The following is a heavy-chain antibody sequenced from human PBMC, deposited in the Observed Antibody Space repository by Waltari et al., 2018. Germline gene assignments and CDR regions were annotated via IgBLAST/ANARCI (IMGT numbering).Heavy chain of an antibody. CDR3: ARGIAAAGTAENWFDP. V-gene: IGHV4-61*09. CDR2: IYHSGST. Sequence: QVQLQESGPGLVKPSQTLSLTCTVSGGSISSGSYYWSWIRQPAGKGLEWIGYIYHSGSTNYNPSLKSRVTISVDKSKNQFSLKLSSVTAADTAVYYCARGIAAAGTAENWFDPWGQGTLVTVSS. CDR1: GGSISSGSYY. J-gene: IGHJ5*02. D-gene: IGHD6-13*01.